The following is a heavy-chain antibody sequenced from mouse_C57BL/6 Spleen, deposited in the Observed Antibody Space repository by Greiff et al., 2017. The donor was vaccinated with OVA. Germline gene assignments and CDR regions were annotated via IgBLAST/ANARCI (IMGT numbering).Heavy chain of an antibody. J-gene: IGHJ2*01. Sequence: DVQLQESGPELVKPGASVKISCKASGYSFTGYYMHWVKQSSEKSLEWIGEINPSTGGTSYNQKFKGKATLTVDKSSSTAYMQLKSLTSEDSAVYYCARGRHFDYWGQGTTLTVSS. CDR3: ARGRHFDY. CDR1: GYSFTGYY. D-gene: IGHD1-2*01. V-gene: IGHV1-43*01. CDR2: INPSTGGT.